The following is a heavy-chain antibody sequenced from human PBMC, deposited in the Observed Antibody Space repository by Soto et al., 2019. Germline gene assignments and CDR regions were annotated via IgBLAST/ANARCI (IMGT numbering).Heavy chain of an antibody. V-gene: IGHV4-59*01. CDR3: ARSYSSRHTNWFDP. CDR2: IYYSGST. Sequence: SETLSLTCTVSGGSISSYYWSWIRQPPGKGLEWIGYIYYSGSTNYNPSLKSRVTISVDTSKNQFSLKLSSVTAADTAVYYCARSYSSRHTNWFDPWGQGTLVTVSS. CDR1: GGSISSYY. J-gene: IGHJ5*02. D-gene: IGHD6-13*01.